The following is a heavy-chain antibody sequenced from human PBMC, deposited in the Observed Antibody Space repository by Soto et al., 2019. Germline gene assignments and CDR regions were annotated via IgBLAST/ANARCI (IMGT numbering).Heavy chain of an antibody. CDR2: IYWDDDK. CDR1: GFSLSTSGVG. Sequence: QITLKESGPTLVKPTQTLTLTCTFSGFSLSTSGVGVGWIRQPPGKALEWLAVIYWDDDKRYSPSLKSRLTITKDTSKNQVVLTMTNMDPVDTPTYYCAHRPYYGDYGGSFDYWGQGTLVIVSS. D-gene: IGHD4-17*01. V-gene: IGHV2-5*02. J-gene: IGHJ4*01. CDR3: AHRPYYGDYGGSFDY.